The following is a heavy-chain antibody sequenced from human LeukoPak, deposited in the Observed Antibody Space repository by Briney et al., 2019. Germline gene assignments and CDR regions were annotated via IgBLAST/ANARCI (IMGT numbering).Heavy chain of an antibody. CDR3: ARGGSGWYADYYYYMDV. J-gene: IGHJ6*03. CDR2: IYPGGSDT. V-gene: IGHV5-51*01. D-gene: IGHD6-19*01. CDR1: GYSFTSYW. Sequence: GESLKISCKGSGYSFTSYWIGWVRQMPGKGLEWMGIIYPGGSDTRYSPSFQGQVTISADKSISTAYLQWSSLKASDTAMYYCARGGSGWYADYYYYMDVWGKGTTVTVSS.